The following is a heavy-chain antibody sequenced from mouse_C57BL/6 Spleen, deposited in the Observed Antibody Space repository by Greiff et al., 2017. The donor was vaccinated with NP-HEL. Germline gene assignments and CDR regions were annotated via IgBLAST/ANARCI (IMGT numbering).Heavy chain of an antibody. Sequence: VQLQESGAELVRPGASVKLSCKASGYTFTDYYINWVKQRPGQGLEWIARIYPGSGNTYYNEKFKGKATLTAEKSSSTAYMQLSSLTSEDAAVYVCARAPSIYYYGSSSPFDYWGQGTTLTVSS. J-gene: IGHJ2*01. V-gene: IGHV1-76*01. CDR2: IYPGSGNT. D-gene: IGHD1-1*01. CDR1: GYTFTDYY. CDR3: ARAPSIYYYGSSSPFDY.